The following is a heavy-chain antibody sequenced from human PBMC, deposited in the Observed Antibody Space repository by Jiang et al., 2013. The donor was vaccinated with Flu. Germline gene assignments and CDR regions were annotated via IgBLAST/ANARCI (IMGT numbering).Heavy chain of an antibody. CDR1: GGSISSYY. CDR3: ARDKRIAVALSKYYYYGMDV. D-gene: IGHD6-19*01. CDR2: IYYSGST. Sequence: ALLKPSETLSLTCTVSGGSISSYYWSWIRQPPGKGLEWIGYIYYSGSTNYNPPLKSRVTISVDTSKNQFSLKLSSVTAAYTAVYYCARDKRIAVALSKYYYYGMDVWGQGTTVTV. J-gene: IGHJ6*02. V-gene: IGHV4-59*01.